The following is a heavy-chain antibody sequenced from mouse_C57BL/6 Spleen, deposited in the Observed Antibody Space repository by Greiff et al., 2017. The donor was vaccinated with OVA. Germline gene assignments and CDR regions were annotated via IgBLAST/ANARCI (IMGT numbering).Heavy chain of an antibody. J-gene: IGHJ4*01. V-gene: IGHV1-59*01. CDR3: ARGEYYKAMDY. CDR1: GYTFTSYW. D-gene: IGHD2-12*01. Sequence: QVQLQQSGAELVRPGTSVKLSCKASGYTFTSYWMHWVKQRPGQGLEWIGVIDPSDSYTNYNQKFKGKATLTVDTSSSTAYMQLSSLTSEDSAVYYCARGEYYKAMDYWGQGTSVTVSS. CDR2: IDPSDSYT.